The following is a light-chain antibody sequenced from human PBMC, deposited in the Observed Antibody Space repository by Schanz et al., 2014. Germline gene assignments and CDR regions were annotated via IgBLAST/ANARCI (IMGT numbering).Light chain of an antibody. J-gene: IGLJ3*02. CDR1: SSNIGAGYD. CDR3: QSYDSSLSGRWV. Sequence: QSVLTQPPSVSGAPGQRVTISCTGSSSNIGAGYDVHWYQQLPGTAPKLLIYGNSNRPSGVPDRFSGSKSGTSASLAITGLQAQDEADYCCQSYDSSLSGRWVFGGGTKVTVL. V-gene: IGLV1-40*01. CDR2: GNS.